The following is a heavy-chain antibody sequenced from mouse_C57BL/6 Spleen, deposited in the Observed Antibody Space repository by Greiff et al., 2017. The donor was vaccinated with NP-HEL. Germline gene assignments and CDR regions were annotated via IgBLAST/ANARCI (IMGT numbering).Heavy chain of an antibody. D-gene: IGHD2-1*01. CDR2: INPSSSYT. J-gene: IGHJ1*03. CDR1: GYTFTSYT. Sequence: QVQLQQSGAELARPGASVKMSCKASGYTFTSYTMHWVKQRPGQGLEWIGYINPSSSYTKYNQKFKDKATLTADKSSSTAYMQLSSLTSEDSAVYYCARIYYGNYVEYFDVWGTGTTVTVSS. CDR3: ARIYYGNYVEYFDV. V-gene: IGHV1-4*01.